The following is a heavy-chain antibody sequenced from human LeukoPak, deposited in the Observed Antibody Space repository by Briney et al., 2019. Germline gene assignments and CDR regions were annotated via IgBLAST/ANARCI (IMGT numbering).Heavy chain of an antibody. CDR2: MYSSGST. CDR1: GVSISSGDYY. J-gene: IGHJ5*02. CDR3: ARPYYYDSRIDP. Sequence: PSQTLSLTCTVSGVSISSGDYYWGWIRQPPGKGLEWIGYMYSSGSTYYNPSLKSRATISVDTSKNQFSLKLSSVTAADTAVYYCARPYYYDSRIDPWGQGTLVTVSS. D-gene: IGHD3-22*01. V-gene: IGHV4-30-4*01.